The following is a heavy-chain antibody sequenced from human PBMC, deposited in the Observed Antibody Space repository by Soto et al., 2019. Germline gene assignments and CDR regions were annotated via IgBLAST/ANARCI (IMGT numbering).Heavy chain of an antibody. CDR2: INAGNGNT. V-gene: IGHV1-3*01. CDR3: ARDHGGGGWQWLRDYYYYGMDV. J-gene: IGHJ6*02. Sequence: GASVKVSCKASGYTFTSYAMHWVRQAPGQRLEWMGWINAGNGNTKYSQKFQGRVTITRDTSASTAYMELSSLRSEDTAVYYCARDHGGGGWQWLRDYYYYGMDVWGQGTTVTVSS. CDR1: GYTFTSYA. D-gene: IGHD6-19*01.